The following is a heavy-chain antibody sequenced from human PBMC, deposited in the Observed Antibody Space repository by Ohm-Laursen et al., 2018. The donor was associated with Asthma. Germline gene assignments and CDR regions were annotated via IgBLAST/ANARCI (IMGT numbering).Heavy chain of an antibody. J-gene: IGHJ4*02. Sequence: SLRLSCAASGYTFSRYSIHWVRQFPGKGLVWVSRINSDGSSTTYADSVRGRFTISRDNAKNTLYLQINSLRAEDTAVYYCARDYYGSGEYWGQGTLVTVSS. CDR2: INSDGSST. CDR3: ARDYYGSGEY. CDR1: GYTFSRYS. D-gene: IGHD3-10*01. V-gene: IGHV3-74*01.